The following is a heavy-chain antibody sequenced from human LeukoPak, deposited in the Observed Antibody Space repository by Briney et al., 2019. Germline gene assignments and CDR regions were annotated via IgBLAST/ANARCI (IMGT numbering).Heavy chain of an antibody. CDR1: GGSISSYY. CDR3: ARRTWEFWFGP. D-gene: IGHD1-26*01. Sequence: PSETLSLTCTVSGGSISSYYWSWIRQPPGKGLEWIGYMFYSGSTNYNPSLKSRVTISVDTPKNQFSLKLSSVTAADTAVYYCARRTWEFWFGPWGQGTLVTVSS. V-gene: IGHV4-59*08. CDR2: MFYSGST. J-gene: IGHJ5*02.